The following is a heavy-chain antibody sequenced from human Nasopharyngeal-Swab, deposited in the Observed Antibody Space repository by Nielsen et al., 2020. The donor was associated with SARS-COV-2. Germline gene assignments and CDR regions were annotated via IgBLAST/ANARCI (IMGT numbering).Heavy chain of an antibody. Sequence: GGSLRLSCVASGFTFSDYYMAWIRQAPGKGLEWVSYISTRGTTTDSAASLKGRFTISRDNANNLLYLQMSSLRGEDTAVYFCAREKGYQVLLDYYYHGLDVWGHGTAVTVSS. CDR1: GFTFSDYY. J-gene: IGHJ6*02. D-gene: IGHD3-10*01. V-gene: IGHV3-11*01. CDR2: ISTRGTTT. CDR3: AREKGYQVLLDYYYHGLDV.